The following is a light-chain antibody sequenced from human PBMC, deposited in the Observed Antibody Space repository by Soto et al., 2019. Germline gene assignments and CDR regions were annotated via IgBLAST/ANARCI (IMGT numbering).Light chain of an antibody. J-gene: IGLJ2*01. CDR2: STN. CDR3: LLYYGGAQVL. Sequence: QAVVTQEPSLTVSPGGTVTLTCASSAGAVTSAYYPNWFQQIPGQAPRALIYSTNNKHPWTPARFSGSLLGGKAALTLSGAQHEDEADYYCLLYYGGAQVLFGGGTKLTVL. V-gene: IGLV7-43*01. CDR1: AGAVTSAYY.